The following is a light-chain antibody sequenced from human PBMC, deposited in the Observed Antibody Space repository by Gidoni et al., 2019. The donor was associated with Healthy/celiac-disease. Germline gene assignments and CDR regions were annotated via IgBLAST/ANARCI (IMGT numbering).Light chain of an antibody. CDR1: SSNSGAGYA. CDR3: QSYDSSLSGSV. V-gene: IGLV1-40*01. Sequence: QSVLTQPPSVSGAPGQRVTISCTGSSSNSGAGYAVHWYQQLPGTAPKLLIYGTSNRPSGVPDRFSGSKSGTSASLAITGLQAEDEADYYCQSYDSSLSGSVFGGGTKLTVL. J-gene: IGLJ2*01. CDR2: GTS.